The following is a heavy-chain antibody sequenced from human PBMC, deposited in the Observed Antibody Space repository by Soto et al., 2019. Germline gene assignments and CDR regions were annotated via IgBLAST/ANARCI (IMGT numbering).Heavy chain of an antibody. CDR2: IYPAASDA. CDR1: VYSFSNYW. J-gene: IGHJ4*02. CDR3: APLLWLSTSCSTGSRHFFDY. D-gene: IGHD2-2*02. V-gene: IGHV5-51*01. Sequence: PGESLKISCKGSVYSFSNYWIAWPRQMPGKGLEWRGLIYPAASDARYSPSFQGQVTISVDNSISTAYLQWSSLNASDTAMYYCAPLLWLSTSCSTGSRHFFDYWGQGALVTVSS.